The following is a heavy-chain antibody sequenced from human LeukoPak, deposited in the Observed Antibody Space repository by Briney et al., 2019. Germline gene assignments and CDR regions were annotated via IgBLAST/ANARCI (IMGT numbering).Heavy chain of an antibody. CDR3: ARERGMPN. J-gene: IGHJ4*02. D-gene: IGHD2-2*01. Sequence: PSETLSLTCTVSGGSISSSSYYWGWIRQPPGKGLEWIGCIYYSGSTYYNPSLKSRVTISVDTSKNQFSLKLSSVTAADTAVYYCARERGMPNWGQGTLVTVSS. CDR2: IYYSGST. V-gene: IGHV4-39*02. CDR1: GGSISSSSYY.